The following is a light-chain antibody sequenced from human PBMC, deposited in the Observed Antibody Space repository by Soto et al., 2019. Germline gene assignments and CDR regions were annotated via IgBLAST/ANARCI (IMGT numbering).Light chain of an antibody. Sequence: EVLMTQSPATLSVSPGDRVTLSCRASLSVSSDLAWYQQKPGRAPRLIIYGASRRATGIPERFSGSESGTDFTLTISRLEPEDFAVYYCHQYDIPPQTFGRGTKVDIK. CDR2: GAS. J-gene: IGKJ1*01. CDR1: LSVSSD. CDR3: HQYDIPPQT. V-gene: IGKV3-20*01.